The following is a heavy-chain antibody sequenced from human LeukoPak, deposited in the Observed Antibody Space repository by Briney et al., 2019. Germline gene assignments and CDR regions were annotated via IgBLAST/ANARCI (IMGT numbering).Heavy chain of an antibody. Sequence: SETLSLTCTVSGGSISSYYWSWIRQPPGKGLEWSGYIYYSGSTYYNPSRKSRVTISVDTSKNQFSLKLSSVTAADTAVYYCARGLYDDYGDYVPLDYWGQGTLVSVSS. J-gene: IGHJ4*02. CDR3: ARGLYDDYGDYVPLDY. D-gene: IGHD4-17*01. V-gene: IGHV4-30-4*08. CDR2: IYYSGST. CDR1: GGSISSYY.